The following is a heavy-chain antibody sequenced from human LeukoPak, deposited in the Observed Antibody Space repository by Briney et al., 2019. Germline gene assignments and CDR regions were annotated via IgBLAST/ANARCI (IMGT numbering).Heavy chain of an antibody. J-gene: IGHJ4*02. Sequence: PGGSLRLSCAASGFTFDDYAMHWVRQAPGKGLEWVSLISGDGGSTYYADSVKGRFTISRDNSKNSLYLQMNSLRTEDTALYYCANSPTYDFWSGYSFDYWGQGTLVAVSS. CDR2: ISGDGGST. CDR3: ANSPTYDFWSGYSFDY. D-gene: IGHD3-3*01. V-gene: IGHV3-43*02. CDR1: GFTFDDYA.